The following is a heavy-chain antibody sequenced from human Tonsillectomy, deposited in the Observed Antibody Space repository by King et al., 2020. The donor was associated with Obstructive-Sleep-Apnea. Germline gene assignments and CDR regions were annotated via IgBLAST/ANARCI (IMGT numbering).Heavy chain of an antibody. CDR3: ARVGGDWYFDL. Sequence: QLQESGPGLVKPSETLSLTCTVSGGSITSSSYYWGWIRQPPGKGLEWIGSIYYSGSTYYNPSLKSRVTISVDTSKNQFSMSLISVTAADTAVYYCARVGGDWYFDLWGRGTLVTVSS. CDR1: GGSITSSSYY. J-gene: IGHJ2*01. CDR2: IYYSGST. V-gene: IGHV4-39*07. D-gene: IGHD2-15*01.